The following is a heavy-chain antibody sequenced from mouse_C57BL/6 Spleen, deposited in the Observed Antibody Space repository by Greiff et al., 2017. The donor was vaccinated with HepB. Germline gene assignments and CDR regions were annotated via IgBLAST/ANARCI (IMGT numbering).Heavy chain of an antibody. CDR3: ASAPGGMDY. J-gene: IGHJ4*01. CDR1: GYTFTSYW. CDR2: IHPNSGSS. Sequence: QVQLQQPGAELVKPGASVKLSCKASGYTFTSYWMHWVKQRPGQGLEWIGMIHPNSGSSNYNEKFKNKATLTVDTSSSAAYMQLSSLTSEDSAVYYCASAPGGMDYWGQGTSVTVSS. V-gene: IGHV1-64*01. D-gene: IGHD1-1*02.